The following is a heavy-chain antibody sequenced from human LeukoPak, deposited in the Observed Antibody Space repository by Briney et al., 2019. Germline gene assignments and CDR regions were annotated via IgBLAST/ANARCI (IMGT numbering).Heavy chain of an antibody. Sequence: SETLSLTCTVSGGSISSYYWSWIRQPAGKGLEWIGRIYTSGSTNYNPSLKSRVTMSVDTSKNQFSLKLSSVTAADTAVYYCARDDPPTYCSGGSCYSSSYYYGMDVWGQGTTVTVSS. J-gene: IGHJ6*02. V-gene: IGHV4-4*07. CDR2: IYTSGST. CDR3: ARDDPPTYCSGGSCYSSSYYYGMDV. CDR1: GGSISSYY. D-gene: IGHD2-15*01.